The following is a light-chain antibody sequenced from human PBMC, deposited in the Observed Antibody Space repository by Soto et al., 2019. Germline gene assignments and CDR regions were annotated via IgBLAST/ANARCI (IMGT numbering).Light chain of an antibody. V-gene: IGKV3-15*01. CDR3: HQYNNWPPT. CDR2: GAS. CDR1: QSVSSN. J-gene: IGKJ1*01. Sequence: EIVMTQSPATLSVSPGERATLSCRASQSVSSNLAWYQQKPGQAPRLLIYGASTRATGIPARFSGSGSGTEFTLTMSSLQSEDFAVYYCHQYNNWPPTFGQGTKVEIK.